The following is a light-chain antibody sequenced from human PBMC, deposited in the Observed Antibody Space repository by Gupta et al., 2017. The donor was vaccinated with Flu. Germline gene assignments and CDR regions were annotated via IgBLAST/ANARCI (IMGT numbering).Light chain of an antibody. CDR1: EGVTSNY. Sequence: EIVLTQFPGTLSLSPGERATLSCRASEGVTSNYLGWYQHKPGQAPRLLMSGASYRATGIPDRFSGSGSGTDFTLTISRREPEDFAVYYCQQDCSIPFTFGHGTKVEIK. J-gene: IGKJ3*01. V-gene: IGKV3-20*01. CDR2: GAS. CDR3: QQDCSIPFT.